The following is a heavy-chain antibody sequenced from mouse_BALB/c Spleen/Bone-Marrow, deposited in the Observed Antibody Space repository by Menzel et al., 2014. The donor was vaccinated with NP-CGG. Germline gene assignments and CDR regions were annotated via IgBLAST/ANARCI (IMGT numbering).Heavy chain of an antibody. D-gene: IGHD2-10*02. CDR1: GFTFSSFG. CDR2: ISSGSRTI. CDR3: ARGVWYHAMDY. J-gene: IGHJ4*01. Sequence: EVKLVESGGGLVQPGGSRKLSCAASGFTFSSFGMHWVRQAPEKGLGWVAYISSGSRTIYCADTVKGRFTISRDNPKNTLFLQMTRLRSEDTAMYYCARGVWYHAMDYWGQGTSVTGSS. V-gene: IGHV5-17*02.